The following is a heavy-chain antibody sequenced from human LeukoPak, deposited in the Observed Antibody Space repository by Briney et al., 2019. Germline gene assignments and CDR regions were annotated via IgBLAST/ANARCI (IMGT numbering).Heavy chain of an antibody. V-gene: IGHV3-30*02. Sequence: HPGGSLRLSCAASGFTFSSYGMHWVRQAPGKGLEWVAFIRYDGSNKYYADSVKGRFTISRDNSKNTLYLQMNSLRAEDTAVYYCARERQNKDFWSGGDYWGQGTLVTVSS. J-gene: IGHJ4*02. D-gene: IGHD3-3*01. CDR2: IRYDGSNK. CDR3: ARERQNKDFWSGGDY. CDR1: GFTFSSYG.